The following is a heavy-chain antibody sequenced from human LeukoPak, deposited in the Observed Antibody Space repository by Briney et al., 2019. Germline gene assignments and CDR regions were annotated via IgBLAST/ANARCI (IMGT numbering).Heavy chain of an antibody. CDR3: ARDSASAPGPSTIQNYYYYYYMDF. Sequence: GASVKVSCKASRYTFTGYYMHAVGQAPGQGLEWMGWINPNSGGTNYAQKFQGRVTMTRDTSISTAYMELSRLRSDDTAVYYCARDSASAPGPSTIQNYYYYYYMDFWGKGTTVTVSS. CDR1: RYTFTGYY. J-gene: IGHJ6*03. D-gene: IGHD1-1*01. V-gene: IGHV1-2*02. CDR2: INPNSGGT.